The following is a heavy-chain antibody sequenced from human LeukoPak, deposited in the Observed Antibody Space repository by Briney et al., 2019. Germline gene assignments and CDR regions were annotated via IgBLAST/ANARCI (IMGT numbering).Heavy chain of an antibody. Sequence: PSETLSLTCAVYGGSFSGYYWSWIRQPPGKGLEWIGEINHSGSTNYNPSLKSRVTISVDTSKNQFSLKLSSVTAADTAVYYCARGRLGYCSGGSCSMNDYWGQGTLVTVSS. CDR1: GGSFSGYY. CDR3: ARGRLGYCSGGSCSMNDY. CDR2: INHSGST. J-gene: IGHJ4*02. V-gene: IGHV4-34*01. D-gene: IGHD2-15*01.